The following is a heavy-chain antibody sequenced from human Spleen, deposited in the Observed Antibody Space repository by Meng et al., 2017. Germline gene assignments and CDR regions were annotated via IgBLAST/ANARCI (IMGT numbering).Heavy chain of an antibody. CDR3: AGGYYDGGSYRYGMDV. CDR1: GGSISSSSYY. J-gene: IGHJ6*02. V-gene: IGHV4-39*07. Sequence: ESLKISCTVSGGSISSSSYYWGWIRQPPGKGLEWIGSIYYSGSTYYNPSLKSRVTLSVDSSKNQFSLKLSSVTAADTAEYYWAGGYYDGGSYRYGMDVWGQGTTVTVSS. CDR2: IYYSGST. D-gene: IGHD3-16*02.